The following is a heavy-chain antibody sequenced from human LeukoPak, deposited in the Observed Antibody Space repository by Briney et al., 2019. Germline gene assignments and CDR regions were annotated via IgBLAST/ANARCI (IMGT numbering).Heavy chain of an antibody. CDR2: ISAYNGNT. Sequence: ASVKVSCKASGYTFTSYVISWVRQAPGQGLEWMGWISAYNGNTNYAQKLQGRVTMTTDTSTSTAYMELRSLRSDDTAVYYCARGPPLYSSGWYFDYWGQGTLVTVSS. D-gene: IGHD6-19*01. V-gene: IGHV1-18*01. CDR1: GYTFTSYV. J-gene: IGHJ4*02. CDR3: ARGPPLYSSGWYFDY.